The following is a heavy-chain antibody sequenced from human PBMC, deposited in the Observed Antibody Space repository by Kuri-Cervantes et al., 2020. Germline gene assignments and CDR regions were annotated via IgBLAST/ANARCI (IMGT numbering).Heavy chain of an antibody. CDR2: INAGNDNT. Sequence: ASVKVSCKASGYTFTAYVMHWVRQAPGQGLEWMGWINAGNDNTKSSQKFQGRVTLTRDTSASTAYMELSSLRSEDTAVYYCARVHGYSYGQGLDYWGQGTLVTVSS. V-gene: IGHV1-3*01. CDR1: GYTFTAYV. J-gene: IGHJ4*02. D-gene: IGHD5-18*01. CDR3: ARVHGYSYGQGLDY.